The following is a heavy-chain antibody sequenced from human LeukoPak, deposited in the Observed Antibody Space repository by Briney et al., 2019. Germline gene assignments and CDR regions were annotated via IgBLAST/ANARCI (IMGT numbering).Heavy chain of an antibody. CDR1: GGSVITYY. CDR3: ASTSGYCSGGNCYSAFEY. D-gene: IGHD2-15*01. CDR2: IYYRGST. V-gene: IGHV4-59*02. Sequence: PSETLSLTCTVSGGSVITYYWNWMRQPPGKGLEWIGYIYYRGSTNYNPTLTSRLTISVDTSTTPFSLKLSSVTAADTAVYYCASTSGYCSGGNCYSAFEYWGEGNLVSASS. J-gene: IGHJ4*02.